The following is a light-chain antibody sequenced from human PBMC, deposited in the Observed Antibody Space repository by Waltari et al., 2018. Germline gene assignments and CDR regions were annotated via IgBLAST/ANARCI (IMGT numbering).Light chain of an antibody. CDR3: GTWDSSLGVWL. Sequence: QSVLTQPPSVSAAAGQKVTISCSGRPSTVGGNDVFWYRPFPGTAPTLLIYETNRRPTGTPDRFSASKSGTSATLGITGLQPGDEAEYYCGTWDSSLGVWLFGGGTRLTVL. CDR1: PSTVGGND. V-gene: IGLV1-51*02. CDR2: ETN. J-gene: IGLJ3*02.